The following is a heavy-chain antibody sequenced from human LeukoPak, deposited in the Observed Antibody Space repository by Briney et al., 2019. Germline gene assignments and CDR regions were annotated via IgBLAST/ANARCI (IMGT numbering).Heavy chain of an antibody. CDR3: ARASYYDSSGYYLPRLDY. D-gene: IGHD3-22*01. V-gene: IGHV4-34*01. Sequence: PSETLSLTCAVYGGSFSGYYWSWIRQPPGKGLEWIGEINHSGSTNYNPSLKSRVTISVDTSKNQFSLKLSSVTAADTAVYYCARASYYDSSGYYLPRLDYWGQGTLVTVSS. CDR2: INHSGST. CDR1: GGSFSGYY. J-gene: IGHJ4*02.